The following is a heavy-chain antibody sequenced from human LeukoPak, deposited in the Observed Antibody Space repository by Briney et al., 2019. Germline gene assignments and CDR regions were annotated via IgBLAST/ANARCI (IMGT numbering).Heavy chain of an antibody. D-gene: IGHD3-10*01. CDR1: GFTFSSYS. CDR3: ARGRGNFDY. J-gene: IGHJ4*02. V-gene: IGHV3-21*01. CDR2: ISSSSSYI. Sequence: GGSLRLSCAASGFTFSSYSMNWVRQAPGKGLEWVSSISSSSSYIHYADSVKRPFTISRDNAKNSLYLQINSLRAEDTAVYYCARGRGNFDYWGQGTLVTVSS.